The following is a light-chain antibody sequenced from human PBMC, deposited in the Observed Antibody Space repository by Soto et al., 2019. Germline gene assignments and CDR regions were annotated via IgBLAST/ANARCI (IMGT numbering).Light chain of an antibody. V-gene: IGKV1-5*01. J-gene: IGKJ1*01. CDR1: QSISSW. CDR2: DAS. Sequence: DIQMTQSPSTLSGSVGDRVTITCRASQSISSWLAWYQQKPGKAPKLLIYDASSLESGVPSRFSGSGSGTEFTLTISSLQPDDFATYYCQQYNSYSPTWTFGQATKVDIK. CDR3: QQYNSYSPTWT.